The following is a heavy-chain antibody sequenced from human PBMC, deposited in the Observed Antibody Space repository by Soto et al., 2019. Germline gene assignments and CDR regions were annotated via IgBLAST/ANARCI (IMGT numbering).Heavy chain of an antibody. V-gene: IGHV3-72*01. CDR1: GFTFSDHY. J-gene: IGHJ4*02. CDR2: SRNKAKSFST. Sequence: EVQLVESGGDLVQPGGSLRLSCATSGFTFSDHYMDWIRQAPGKGLEWVGRSRNKAKSFSTDYAASVKGRFTISRDDSKNSLYLQLNSLKTEDTAVYYCAGYTYGDRDYWGQGTLVTVSS. D-gene: IGHD4-17*01. CDR3: AGYTYGDRDY.